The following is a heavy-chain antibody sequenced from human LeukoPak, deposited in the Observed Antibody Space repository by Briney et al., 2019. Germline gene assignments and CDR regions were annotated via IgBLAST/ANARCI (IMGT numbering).Heavy chain of an antibody. Sequence: GGSLRLSCAASGFTFSSYAMSWVRQAPGKGLEWVSVIYSGGSTYYADSVKGRFTISRDNSKNTLYLQMNSLRAEDTAVYYCARGSKSRRDGYNFNSYGGILRAFDIWGQGTMVTVSS. CDR1: GFTFSSYA. J-gene: IGHJ3*02. CDR2: IYSGGST. D-gene: IGHD5-24*01. CDR3: ARGSKSRRDGYNFNSYGGILRAFDI. V-gene: IGHV3-53*01.